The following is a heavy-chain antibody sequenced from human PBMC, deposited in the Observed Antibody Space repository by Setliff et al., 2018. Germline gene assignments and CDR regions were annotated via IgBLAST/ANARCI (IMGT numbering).Heavy chain of an antibody. D-gene: IGHD6-13*01. J-gene: IGHJ4*02. Sequence: ASVKVSCKASGYTFTGPYMHWVRQAPGQGLEWMGWVNPDTGYSKYAQKFQGRVTLTRDTSLTTAYMELRSLTSDDTAVYYCATQTAAYYFDYWGQGALVTVSS. CDR1: GYTFTGPY. CDR2: VNPDTGYS. CDR3: ATQTAAYYFDY. V-gene: IGHV1-2*02.